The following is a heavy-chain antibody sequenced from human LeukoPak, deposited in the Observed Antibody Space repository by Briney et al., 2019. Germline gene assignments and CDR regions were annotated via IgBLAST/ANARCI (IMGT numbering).Heavy chain of an antibody. CDR1: GGTFSSYA. Sequence: SVKVSCKDSGGTFSSYAISWVRQAPGQGLEWMGGIIPIFGTANYAQKFQGRVTITADESTSTAYMELSSLRSEVTAVYYCARDRGTTAHMLFDYWGQGTLVTVSS. CDR2: IIPIFGTA. D-gene: IGHD4-11*01. V-gene: IGHV1-69*13. CDR3: ARDRGTTAHMLFDY. J-gene: IGHJ4*02.